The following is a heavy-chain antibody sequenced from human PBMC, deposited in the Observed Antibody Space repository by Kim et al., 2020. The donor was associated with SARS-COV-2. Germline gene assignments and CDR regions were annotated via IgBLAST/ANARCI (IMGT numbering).Heavy chain of an antibody. V-gene: IGHV3-11*01. J-gene: IGHJ4*02. CDR2: GNST. Sequence: GNSTDYADSVNGRFTISRDSAKRSVSLQMNSLTPEDTAVYYCVREPSNWGQGTLVTVSS. CDR3: VREPSN.